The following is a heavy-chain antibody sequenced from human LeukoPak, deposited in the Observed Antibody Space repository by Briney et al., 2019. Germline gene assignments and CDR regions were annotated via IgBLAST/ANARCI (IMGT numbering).Heavy chain of an antibody. CDR3: TRAVAGHPD. CDR1: GVPFSNYY. Sequence: PSETLSLTCGVSGVPFSNYYWSWVRQSPRQGLEWIGEINHSGYTNYNPSLKSRVTMSIDTSKHQFSLKLTSVTAADAGVYYCTRAVAGHPDWGQGTLVTVSS. J-gene: IGHJ4*02. CDR2: INHSGYT. D-gene: IGHD6-19*01. V-gene: IGHV4-34*01.